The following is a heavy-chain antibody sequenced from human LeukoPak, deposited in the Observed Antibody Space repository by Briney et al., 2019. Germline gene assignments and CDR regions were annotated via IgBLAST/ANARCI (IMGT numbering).Heavy chain of an antibody. CDR1: GYTFTSYG. V-gene: IGHV1-18*01. CDR2: ISAYNGNT. J-gene: IGHJ4*02. Sequence: GASVKVSCKASGYTFTSYGISWVRQAPGQGLEWMGWISAYNGNTNYAQKLQGRVTMTTDTSTSTAYMELRSLRSDDTAVYYCARAGFTTVVTHLELDYWGQGTLVTVSS. D-gene: IGHD4-23*01. CDR3: ARAGFTTVVTHLELDY.